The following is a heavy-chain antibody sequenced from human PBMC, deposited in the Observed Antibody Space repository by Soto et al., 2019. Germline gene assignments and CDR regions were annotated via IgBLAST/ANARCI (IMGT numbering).Heavy chain of an antibody. D-gene: IGHD3-22*01. CDR1: GDSISSYY. J-gene: IGHJ4*02. V-gene: IGHV4-59*01. Sequence: QVQLQESGPGLVKPSETLSLTCAVSGDSISSYYCIWIRQPPGKGLESIGYLYYGRSANYNPSLKSRVTLSVDTSTNQCFLTLSSMTAADTAVYYCALRSMAVVPEYWGQGTLVTVSS. CDR2: LYYGRSA. CDR3: ALRSMAVVPEY.